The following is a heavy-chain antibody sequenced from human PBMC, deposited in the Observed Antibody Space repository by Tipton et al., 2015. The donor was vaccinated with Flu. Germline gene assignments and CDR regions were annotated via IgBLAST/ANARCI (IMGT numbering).Heavy chain of an antibody. V-gene: IGHV1-2*06. J-gene: IGHJ3*02. CDR2: INPNTDGT. D-gene: IGHD4/OR15-4a*01. CDR1: GYTFTGYY. Sequence: QVQLVQSGAEVKKPGASVKVSCKASGYTFTGYYVLWVRQAPGQGLECVGRINPNTDGTDYAQKFQGRVTMTRDTAISTAYMEVTGLTYDDTAVYYCARGSDDSGDAFDNWGQGTLVTVSS. CDR3: ARGSDDSGDAFDN.